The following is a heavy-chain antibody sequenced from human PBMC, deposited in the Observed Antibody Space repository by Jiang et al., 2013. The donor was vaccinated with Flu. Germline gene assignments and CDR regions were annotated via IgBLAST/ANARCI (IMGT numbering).Heavy chain of an antibody. D-gene: IGHD4-17*01. V-gene: IGHV4-4*07. Sequence: LLKPSETLSLTCAVSGGSISSYYWSWIRQPAGKGLEWIGRIHTSGSINYNPSLKSRVTMSVDTSKNQFSMKLSSVTAADTAVYYCARDRPLYGDYLGWFDPWGQGTLVTVSS. J-gene: IGHJ5*02. CDR1: GGSISSYY. CDR2: IHTSGSI. CDR3: ARDRPLYGDYLGWFDP.